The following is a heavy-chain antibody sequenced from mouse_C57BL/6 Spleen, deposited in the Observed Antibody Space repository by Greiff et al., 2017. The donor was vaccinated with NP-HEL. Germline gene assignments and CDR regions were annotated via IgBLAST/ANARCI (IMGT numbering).Heavy chain of an antibody. Sequence: QVQLQQSGAELVKPGASVKMSCKASGYTFTSYWITWVKQRPGQGLEWIGDIYPGSGSTNYNEKFKSKATLTVDTSSSTAYMQLSSLTSEDSAVYYCARTDYYGSPPAYWGQGTLVTVSA. CDR1: GYTFTSYW. V-gene: IGHV1-55*01. CDR3: ARTDYYGSPPAY. J-gene: IGHJ3*01. CDR2: IYPGSGST. D-gene: IGHD1-1*01.